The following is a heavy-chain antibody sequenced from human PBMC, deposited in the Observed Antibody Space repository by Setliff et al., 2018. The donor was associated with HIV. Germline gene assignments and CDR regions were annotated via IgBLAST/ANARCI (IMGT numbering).Heavy chain of an antibody. J-gene: IGHJ4*02. V-gene: IGHV4-39*07. CDR3: ARPGTWGDRSMNY. CDR2: IYYSGST. D-gene: IGHD3-10*01. Sequence: PSETLSLTCTVSGCSISSSSYYWGWLRQPPGKGLGWIGSIYYSGSTYSNPSLKSRVTISVDTSKNQFSLKLSSVTAADTAVYYCARPGTWGDRSMNYWGQGTLVTVSS. CDR1: GCSISSSSYY.